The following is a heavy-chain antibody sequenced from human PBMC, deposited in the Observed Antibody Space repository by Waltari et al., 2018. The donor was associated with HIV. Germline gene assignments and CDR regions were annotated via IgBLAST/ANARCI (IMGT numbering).Heavy chain of an antibody. V-gene: IGHV3-23*01. CDR1: GLSFSASA. J-gene: IGHJ4*02. D-gene: IGHD3-16*02. CDR2: ISDSGIT. Sequence: VHLLVSGGVLVQPGGSLRLSCAASGLSFSASAMIWVRQAPGRGLEWVSGISDSGITYYTDSVKGRFTISRDNSKDTLYLQINSLRVEDAAIYYCAKGRGSYRLNYFDHWGRGTLVTVSS. CDR3: AKGRGSYRLNYFDH.